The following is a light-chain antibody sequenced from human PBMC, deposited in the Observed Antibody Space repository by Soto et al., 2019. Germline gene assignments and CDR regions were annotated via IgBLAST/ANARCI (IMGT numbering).Light chain of an antibody. CDR3: ATWDDMLXGVV. CDR1: SSNIGSNT. Sequence: QSVLSQPPSASGAPVQSVTISCSGSSSNIGSNTVNWYRQLPGTAPEVVIYIDSQLPSGVPYRFSASKSGTSASLAIIGLQSDDEYDYYCATWDDMLXGVVVGGGTKLXV. V-gene: IGLV1-44*01. J-gene: IGLJ2*01. CDR2: IDS.